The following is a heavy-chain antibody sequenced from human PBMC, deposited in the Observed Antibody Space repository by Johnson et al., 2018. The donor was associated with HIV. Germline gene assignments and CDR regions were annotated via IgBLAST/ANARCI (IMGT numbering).Heavy chain of an antibody. J-gene: IGHJ3*02. V-gene: IGHV3-7*05. CDR1: GFTFSTYW. CDR2: IRQDGRDV. CDR3: ARVEYSYGNSHGFDI. D-gene: IGHD5-18*01. Sequence: VQLVESGGGVVQPGGSLRLSCVASGFTFSTYWMSWVRQAPGKGLEWVANIRQDGRDVHYVDSVKGRFTISRDNSKNTLYLQMNSVRVEDTAVYYCARVEYSYGNSHGFDIWGQGTMVTVSS.